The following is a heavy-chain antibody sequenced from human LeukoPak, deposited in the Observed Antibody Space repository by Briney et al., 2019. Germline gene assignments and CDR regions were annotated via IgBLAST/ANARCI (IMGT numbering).Heavy chain of an antibody. J-gene: IGHJ4*02. CDR2: IYDSGST. CDR3: ARGRSGYYDSSGYYYYGGFDY. Sequence: SETLSLTCTVSGGSISSGDYYWSWIRQPPGKGLDWIGYIYDSGSTYYNPSLKSRVTISVDTSKNQFSLKLSSVTAADTAVYYCARGRSGYYDSSGYYYYGGFDYWGQGTLVTVSS. D-gene: IGHD3-22*01. CDR1: GGSISSGDYY. V-gene: IGHV4-30-4*08.